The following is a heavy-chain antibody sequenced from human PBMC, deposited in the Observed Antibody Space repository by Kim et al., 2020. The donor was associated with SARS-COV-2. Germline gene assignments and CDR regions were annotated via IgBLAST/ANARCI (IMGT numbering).Heavy chain of an antibody. V-gene: IGHV4-61*01. CDR3: ARAPNDFWSGYPFYFDF. Sequence: SETLSLTCTVYGGSVSSGSYFWSWIRQPPGKGLEWIGYIYYSGNTNYNSSLKSRVTMSVDTSKNQFSLKLGSVTAADTVVYYCARAPNDFWSGYPFYFDFGGRGTRDTVSS. CDR1: GGSVSSGSYF. D-gene: IGHD3-3*01. J-gene: IGHJ4*02. CDR2: IYYSGNT.